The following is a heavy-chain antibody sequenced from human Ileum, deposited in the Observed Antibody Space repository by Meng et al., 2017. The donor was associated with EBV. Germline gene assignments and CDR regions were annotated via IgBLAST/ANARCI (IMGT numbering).Heavy chain of an antibody. D-gene: IGHD3-22*01. Sequence: QGQRQESGPGLGKPWETLSLTCAVSGGSISRSDWWSWVRQPPGKGLEWIGETSHSGSTNYSPSLKSRVTISLDKSKNQLSLKLNSVTAADTAVYYCASSDYYRSDYWGQGTLVTVSS. CDR3: ASSDYYRSDY. J-gene: IGHJ4*02. CDR1: GGSISRSDW. V-gene: IGHV4-4*02. CDR2: TSHSGST.